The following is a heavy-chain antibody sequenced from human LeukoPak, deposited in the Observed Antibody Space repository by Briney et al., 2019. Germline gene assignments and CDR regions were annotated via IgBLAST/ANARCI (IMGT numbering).Heavy chain of an antibody. CDR2: ISGGSSYT. Sequence: GGSLRLSCAASGFTFSDYYMTWIRQAPGKGLEWVSYISGGSSYTNYADSVKGRFTISRDNSKNTLYLQMNSLRAEDTAVYFCASGYYFDYWGQGTLVTVSS. CDR3: ASGYYFDY. D-gene: IGHD3-16*01. CDR1: GFTFSDYY. J-gene: IGHJ4*02. V-gene: IGHV3-11*03.